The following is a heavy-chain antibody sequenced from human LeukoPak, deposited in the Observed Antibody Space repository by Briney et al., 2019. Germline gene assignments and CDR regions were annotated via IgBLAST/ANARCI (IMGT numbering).Heavy chain of an antibody. CDR2: ISWNSDSI. V-gene: IGHV3-9*01. D-gene: IGHD1-26*01. Sequence: GRSLRLSCAASGFTFDDYAMHWVRQAPGKGLEWVSGISWNSDSIGSADSVKGRFTISRDNAKNSLYLQMNSLRAEDTAVYYCARRRYSGSSQHFDYWGQGTLVTVSS. CDR1: GFTFDDYA. CDR3: ARRRYSGSSQHFDY. J-gene: IGHJ4*02.